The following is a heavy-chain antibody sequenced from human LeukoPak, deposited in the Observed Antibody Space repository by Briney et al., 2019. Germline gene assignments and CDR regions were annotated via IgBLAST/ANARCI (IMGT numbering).Heavy chain of an antibody. Sequence: GGSLRLSCAASGFTFSSYVMSWVRQAPGKGLEWVSAISGSGATTYYADSVKGRFTISRDNSKNTLYLHMNSLRAENTAVYYCAKRVSGTTFYWGQGTLVTVSS. V-gene: IGHV3-23*01. J-gene: IGHJ4*02. CDR2: ISGSGATT. CDR3: AKRVSGTTFY. CDR1: GFTFSSYV. D-gene: IGHD1-1*01.